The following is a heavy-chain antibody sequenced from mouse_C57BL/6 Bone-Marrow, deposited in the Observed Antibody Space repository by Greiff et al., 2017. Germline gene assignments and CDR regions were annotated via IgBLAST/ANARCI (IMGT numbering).Heavy chain of an antibody. CDR3: ASPLYDGYYSYAMDY. CDR1: GFNIKDYY. D-gene: IGHD2-3*01. Sequence: EVQLQQSGAELVKPGASVELSCTASGFNIKDYYMHWVKQRTEQGLECIGRFDPEDGETKYAPKFQGKATITADTSSNTAYLQLSSLTSEDTAVYYCASPLYDGYYSYAMDYWGQGTSVTVSS. CDR2: FDPEDGET. J-gene: IGHJ4*01. V-gene: IGHV14-2*01.